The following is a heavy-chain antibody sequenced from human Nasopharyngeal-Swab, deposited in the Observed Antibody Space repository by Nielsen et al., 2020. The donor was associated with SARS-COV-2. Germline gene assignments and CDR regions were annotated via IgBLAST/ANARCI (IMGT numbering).Heavy chain of an antibody. D-gene: IGHD3-10*01. V-gene: IGHV1-46*01. CDR3: ARGAYDGSGSYFHYYYGMDV. Sequence: WVRQATGQGLEWMGIINPSGGSTSYAQKFQGRVTMTRDTSTSTDYMELSSLRSEDTAVYYCARGAYDGSGSYFHYYYGMDVWGQGTTVTVSS. CDR2: INPSGGST. J-gene: IGHJ6*02.